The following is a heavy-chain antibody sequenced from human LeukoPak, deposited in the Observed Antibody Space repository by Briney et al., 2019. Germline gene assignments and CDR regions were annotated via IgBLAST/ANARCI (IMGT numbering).Heavy chain of an antibody. CDR3: ARGRLKGYCSGGSCYSTRYYFDY. V-gene: IGHV4-34*01. D-gene: IGHD2-15*01. J-gene: IGHJ4*02. Sequence: SETLSLTCAVYGGSLSGYYWSWIRQPPGKGLEWIGEINHSGSTNYNPSLKSRVTISVDTSKNQFSLKLSSVTAADTAVYYCARGRLKGYCSGGSCYSTRYYFDYWGQGTLVTVSS. CDR1: GGSLSGYY. CDR2: INHSGST.